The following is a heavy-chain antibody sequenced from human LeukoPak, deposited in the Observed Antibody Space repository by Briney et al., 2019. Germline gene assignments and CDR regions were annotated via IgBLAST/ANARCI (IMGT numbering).Heavy chain of an antibody. CDR3: ARDKYQLLSSEFDY. D-gene: IGHD2-2*01. V-gene: IGHV3-21*01. J-gene: IGHJ4*02. CDR1: GFTFSSYS. CDR2: ISSSSSYI. Sequence: PGGSLRLSCAASGFTFSSYSMNWVRQAPGKGLEWVSSISSSSSYIYYADSVKGRFTISRDNAKNSLYLQMNGLRAEDTAVYYCARDKYQLLSSEFDYWGQGTLVTVSS.